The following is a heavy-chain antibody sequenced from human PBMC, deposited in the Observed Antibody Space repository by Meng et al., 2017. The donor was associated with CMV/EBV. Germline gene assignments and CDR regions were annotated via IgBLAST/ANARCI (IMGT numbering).Heavy chain of an antibody. V-gene: IGHV1-2*04. CDR1: GYTFTGYY. D-gene: IGHD6-6*01. Sequence: KASGYTFTGYYMHWVRQAPGQGLEWMGWINPNSGGTNYAQKFQGWVTMTRDTSISTAYMELSRLRSDDTAVYYCARAQGSSSSGDFDYWGQGTLVTVSS. CDR3: ARAQGSSSSGDFDY. CDR2: INPNSGGT. J-gene: IGHJ4*02.